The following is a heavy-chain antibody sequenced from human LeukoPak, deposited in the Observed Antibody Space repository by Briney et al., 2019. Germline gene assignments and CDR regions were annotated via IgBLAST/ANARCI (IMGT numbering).Heavy chain of an antibody. J-gene: IGHJ6*03. CDR3: ARERFSVPYYYYYYMDV. CDR2: VNHSGST. Sequence: SETLSLTCAVYGGSFSGYYWSWIRQPPGKGLEWIGEVNHSGSTDYNPSLKSRVTISVDTSKNQFSLKQSSVTAADTAVYYCARERFSVPYYYYYYMDVWGKGTTVTVSS. CDR1: GGSFSGYY. V-gene: IGHV4-34*01. D-gene: IGHD1-1*01.